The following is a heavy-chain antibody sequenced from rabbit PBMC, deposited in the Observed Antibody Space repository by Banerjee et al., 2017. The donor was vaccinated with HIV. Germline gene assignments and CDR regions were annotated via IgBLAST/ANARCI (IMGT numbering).Heavy chain of an antibody. J-gene: IGHJ6*01. Sequence: GDLVKPEGSLTLTCTASGIDFSSDYYMCWVRQAPGKGLEWIGYITYGGSAYYASWVNGRFTISSHNAQNTLYLQLNSLTTADTATYFCVRDFPYSSSIGLWGPGTLVTVS. CDR1: GIDFSSDYY. D-gene: IGHD1-1*01. CDR3: VRDFPYSSSIGL. CDR2: ITYGGSA. V-gene: IGHV1S43*01.